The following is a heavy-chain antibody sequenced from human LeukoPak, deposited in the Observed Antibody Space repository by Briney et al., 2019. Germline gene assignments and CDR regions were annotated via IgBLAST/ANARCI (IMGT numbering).Heavy chain of an antibody. CDR1: GGSISGYF. CDR3: ARAPNGCGGTCPSDH. V-gene: IGHV4-4*07. D-gene: IGHD2-15*01. CDR2: IHDNGDS. J-gene: IGHJ4*02. Sequence: SETLSLTCTVSGGSISGYFWSWIRQPAGKGLEWIGRIHDNGDSNHNPSLKSRVTMALDTSGNQVSLKLTSVTAADTAVYYCARAPNGCGGTCPSDHWGPGTLVTVSS.